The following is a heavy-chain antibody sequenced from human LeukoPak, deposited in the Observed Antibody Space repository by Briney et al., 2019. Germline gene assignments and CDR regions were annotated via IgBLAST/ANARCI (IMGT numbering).Heavy chain of an antibody. CDR2: INPSGGST. CDR3: ARTNRRVSGYYSAENNDAFDI. J-gene: IGHJ3*02. D-gene: IGHD3-22*01. V-gene: IGHV1-46*01. CDR1: GYTFTSYY. Sequence: ASVKVSCKASGYTFTSYYMHWVRQAPGQGLEWMGIINPSGGSTSYAQKFQGRVTMTRDTSASTAYMELSSLRSEDTAVYYCARTNRRVSGYYSAENNDAFDIWGQGTMVTVSS.